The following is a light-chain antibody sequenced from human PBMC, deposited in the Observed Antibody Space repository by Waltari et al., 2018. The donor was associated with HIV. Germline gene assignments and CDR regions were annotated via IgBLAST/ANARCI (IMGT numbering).Light chain of an antibody. CDR3: QQRSNWPPT. CDR1: QDVNSY. Sequence: EIVFTQSPATLSSSPGERATLSCRASQDVNSYLGWYQQKPGQAPRLLIYDASRRATGIPARFSGSGSGTNFTLTISSLEPEDFVFYYCQQRSNWPPTFGQGTKVEIK. J-gene: IGKJ2*01. V-gene: IGKV3-11*01. CDR2: DAS.